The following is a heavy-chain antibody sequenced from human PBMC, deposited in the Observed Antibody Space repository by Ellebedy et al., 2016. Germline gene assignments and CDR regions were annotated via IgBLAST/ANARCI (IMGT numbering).Heavy chain of an antibody. CDR2: ISYDGSNK. D-gene: IGHD2-21*02. CDR3: ARGGTSPYCGGDCYYFDY. J-gene: IGHJ4*02. Sequence: GGSLRLXCAASGFTFTSHGIHWVRQAPGKGLEWVALISYDGSNKYYGDSVKGRFTISRDNAKNALYLQMDSLRAEDTAVYFCARGGTSPYCGGDCYYFDYWGQGTLVTVSS. V-gene: IGHV3-30*03. CDR1: GFTFTSHG.